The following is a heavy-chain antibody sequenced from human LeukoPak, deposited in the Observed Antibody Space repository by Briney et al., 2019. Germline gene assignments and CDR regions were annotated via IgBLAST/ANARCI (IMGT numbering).Heavy chain of an antibody. CDR1: GGSISTYY. J-gene: IGHJ4*02. CDR2: ISYSGST. V-gene: IGHV4-59*08. Sequence: SETLSLTCTVSGGSISTYYWSWLRRPPGKGLEWIGYISYSGSTNYNPSLKTLKSRVTMSVDMSKNQLSLKVNAVTAADTAVYYCARLQGRGDNYLDFWGQGALVTVSS. D-gene: IGHD7-27*01. CDR3: ARLQGRGDNYLDF.